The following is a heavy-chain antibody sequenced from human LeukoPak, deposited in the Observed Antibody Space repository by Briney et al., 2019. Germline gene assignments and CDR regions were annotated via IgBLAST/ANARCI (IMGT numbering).Heavy chain of an antibody. Sequence: PGGTLRLSCAASGFTNSFYSMEWVRHAKGKGLEWVSSTSSSSSYIHYADSVKGRFTIYRDNAKNYLYLQMNSLRAEDTAVYYCASIDSNDAFDVWGQGTMVTVSS. J-gene: IGHJ3*01. CDR1: GFTNSFYS. CDR2: TSSSSSYI. V-gene: IGHV3-21*01. CDR3: ASIDSNDAFDV. D-gene: IGHD3-9*01.